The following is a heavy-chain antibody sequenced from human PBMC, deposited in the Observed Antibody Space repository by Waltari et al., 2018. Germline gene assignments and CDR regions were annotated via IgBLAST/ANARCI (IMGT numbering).Heavy chain of an antibody. V-gene: IGHV3-7*01. CDR3: AREARDTPMGPLFDY. D-gene: IGHD5-18*01. Sequence: EVQLVESGGGLAQPGGSMRLSCTAAGFTFTNYWTSWVRQAPGKGLEWVATIRQYGNEMHYVDSVKGRFTISRDNARNSLYLQMDSLRGDDTAVYYCAREARDTPMGPLFDYWGQGALVSVSS. CDR1: GFTFTNYW. CDR2: IRQYGNEM. J-gene: IGHJ4*02.